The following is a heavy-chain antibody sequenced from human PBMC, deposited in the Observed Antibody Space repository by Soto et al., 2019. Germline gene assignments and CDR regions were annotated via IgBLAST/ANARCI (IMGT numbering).Heavy chain of an antibody. CDR1: GGSISSGGFY. Sequence: QVQLQESGPGLVKPSQTLSLTRTVSGGSISSGGFYWSWIRQHPGKGLEWIGYISYSGSGHYNPSLKSRVTISVDTSKNQVSLTLSSVTAADTALYYCARVGCSGGSCYGGFDPWGQGTLVTVSS. V-gene: IGHV4-31*03. CDR2: ISYSGSG. CDR3: ARVGCSGGSCYGGFDP. D-gene: IGHD2-15*01. J-gene: IGHJ5*02.